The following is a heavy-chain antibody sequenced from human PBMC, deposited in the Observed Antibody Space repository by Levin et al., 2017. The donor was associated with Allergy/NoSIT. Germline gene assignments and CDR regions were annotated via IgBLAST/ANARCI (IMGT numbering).Heavy chain of an antibody. CDR3: AKDVGAYDFWSGYSDY. Sequence: PGGSLRLSCAASGFTFDDYAMHWVRQAPGKGLEWVSGISWNSGSIGYADSVKGRFTISRDNAKNSLYLQMNSLRAEDTALYYCAKDVGAYDFWSGYSDYWGQGTLVTVSS. CDR2: ISWNSGSI. D-gene: IGHD3-3*01. CDR1: GFTFDDYA. J-gene: IGHJ4*02. V-gene: IGHV3-9*01.